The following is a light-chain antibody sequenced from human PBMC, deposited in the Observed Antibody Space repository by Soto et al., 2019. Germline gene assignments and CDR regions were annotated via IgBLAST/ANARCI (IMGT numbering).Light chain of an antibody. CDR1: QSVGTS. CDR2: DAS. V-gene: IGKV3-11*01. Sequence: DIILTQSPATLSLSPGERATLSCRASQSVGTSLAWFQQRPGQAPRLLLSDASTRATGIPARFSGSGSGTDFTRAITGLQPEDVAVYNCQQRNNWPPRDTFGQGTKLELK. J-gene: IGKJ2*01. CDR3: QQRNNWPPRDT.